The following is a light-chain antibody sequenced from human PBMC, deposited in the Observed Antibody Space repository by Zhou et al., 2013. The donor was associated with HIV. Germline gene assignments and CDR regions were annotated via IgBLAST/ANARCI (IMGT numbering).Light chain of an antibody. CDR1: QSVSSN. CDR2: AAS. Sequence: EIVMTQSPATLSVSPGERATLSCRASQSVSSNLAWYQQKPGQAPRLLIYAASSRATGVPDTFSGSGSGTDFTLTISRLDPEDFAVYFCQQYGSSPGTFGQGTKLEIK. CDR3: QQYGSSPGT. V-gene: IGKV3-20*01. J-gene: IGKJ2*01.